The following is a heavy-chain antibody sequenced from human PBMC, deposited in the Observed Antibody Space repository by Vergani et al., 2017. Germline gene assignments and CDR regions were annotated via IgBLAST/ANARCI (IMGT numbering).Heavy chain of an antibody. J-gene: IGHJ2*01. CDR3: ARDRGRGRMSWYFDV. V-gene: IGHV4-59*01. D-gene: IGHD1-26*01. CDR1: DGSISDYY. CDR2: IYYVGST. Sequence: QVQLQESGPGVVKPSETLSLTCSVSDGSISDYYWSWIRQSPGKGLEWIGYIYYVGSTEYHPSLKSRVSFSIDTSKSQVSLRLKSVTAADTALYYCARDRGRGRMSWYFDVWGRGTLVTVSS.